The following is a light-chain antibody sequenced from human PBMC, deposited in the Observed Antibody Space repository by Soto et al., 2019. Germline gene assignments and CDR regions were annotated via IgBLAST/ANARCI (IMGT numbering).Light chain of an antibody. J-gene: IGLJ3*02. Sequence: LTQPASVSGSLGQSITISCTGTSSDIGGYKYVSWYQQHPGKAPKLIIFEVSNRPSGASDRFSSSNSGSTASLTISGLQAEDEADYYCTSYSRYRVLVFGGGTKVTVL. CDR3: TSYSRYRVLV. V-gene: IGLV2-14*01. CDR1: SSDIGGYKY. CDR2: EVS.